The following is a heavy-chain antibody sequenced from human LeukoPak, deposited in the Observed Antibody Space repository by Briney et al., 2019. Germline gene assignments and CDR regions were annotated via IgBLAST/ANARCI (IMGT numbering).Heavy chain of an antibody. CDR2: ISSSSSTI. D-gene: IGHD6-19*01. V-gene: IGHV3-48*04. CDR3: ARAELQQWRTRYWYFDL. Sequence: GGSLRLSCAASGFTFSSYSMNWVRQAPGKGLEWVSYISSSSSTIYYADSVKGRFTISRDNAKNSLYLQMNSLRAEDTAVYYCARAELQQWRTRYWYFDLWGRGTLVTVS. J-gene: IGHJ2*01. CDR1: GFTFSSYS.